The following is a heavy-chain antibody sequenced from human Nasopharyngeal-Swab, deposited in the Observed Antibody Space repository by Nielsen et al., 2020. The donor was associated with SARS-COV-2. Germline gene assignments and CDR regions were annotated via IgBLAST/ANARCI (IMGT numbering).Heavy chain of an antibody. CDR1: GFTFSSYE. J-gene: IGHJ4*02. CDR2: ISSGSTR. CDR3: ARDYCSSTSCYDY. V-gene: IGHV3-48*03. Sequence: GGSLRLSCAASGFTFSSYEMNWVRQAPGKGLEWVSYISSGSTRYYADSVKGRFTISRDNAKNSLYLQMNSLRAEDTAVYYCARDYCSSTSCYDYWGQGTLVTVSS. D-gene: IGHD2-2*01.